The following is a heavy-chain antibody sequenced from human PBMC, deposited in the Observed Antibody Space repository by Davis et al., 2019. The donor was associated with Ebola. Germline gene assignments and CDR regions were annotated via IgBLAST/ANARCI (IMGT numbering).Heavy chain of an antibody. J-gene: IGHJ4*02. D-gene: IGHD3-9*01. Sequence: ASVKVSCKSSGYTFTSYGLVWVRQAPGLGLEWMGWISGFNTNTNFAQKFQGRVTVSKDTSTNTAYMDLRSQTSDDTAIYYCARAPNYDVLTGTSSYYFDYWGQGTLVTVSS. V-gene: IGHV1-18*01. CDR2: ISGFNTNT. CDR3: ARAPNYDVLTGTSSYYFDY. CDR1: GYTFTSYG.